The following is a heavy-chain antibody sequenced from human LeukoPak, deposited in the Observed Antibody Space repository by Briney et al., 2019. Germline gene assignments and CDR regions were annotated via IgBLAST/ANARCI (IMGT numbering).Heavy chain of an antibody. J-gene: IGHJ6*03. Sequence: ASVKVSCKASGYSFTTYDINWVRQATGQGLEWMGRMNPNSGSTGYAQKFQGRVTMTRDMSTSTVYMELSSLRSEDTAVYYCARAATVYYYMDVWGKGTTVTVSS. D-gene: IGHD1-26*01. CDR1: GYSFTTYD. V-gene: IGHV1-8*02. CDR2: MNPNSGST. CDR3: ARAATVYYYMDV.